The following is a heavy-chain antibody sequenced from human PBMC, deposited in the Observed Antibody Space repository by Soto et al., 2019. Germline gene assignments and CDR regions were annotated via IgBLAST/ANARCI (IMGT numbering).Heavy chain of an antibody. D-gene: IGHD1-26*01. V-gene: IGHV3-23*01. CDR1: GFTFSSYA. CDR3: AKRRGAGGNFDY. Sequence: GGSLRLSCAASGFTFSSYAMGWVRQGPGKGLEWVAVVSIGGSTHYADSVRGRFTISRDNSKKTLSLQMNSLTAEDTAVYFCAKRRGAGGNFDYWGQGDLVTVSS. J-gene: IGHJ4*02. CDR2: VSIGGST.